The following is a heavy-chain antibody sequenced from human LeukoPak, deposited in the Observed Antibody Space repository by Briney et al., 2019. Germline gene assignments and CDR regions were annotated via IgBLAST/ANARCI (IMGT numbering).Heavy chain of an antibody. CDR1: GGSFSGYY. Sequence: SETLSLTCAGYGGSFSGYYWSWIRQPPGKGLEWIGEINHSGSTNYNPSLKSLVTISVDTSKNQFSLKLSSVTSADTAVYYCARRREIYYYDSSGPRGWFDPWGQGTLVTVSS. D-gene: IGHD3-22*01. CDR3: ARRREIYYYDSSGPRGWFDP. V-gene: IGHV4-34*01. J-gene: IGHJ5*02. CDR2: INHSGST.